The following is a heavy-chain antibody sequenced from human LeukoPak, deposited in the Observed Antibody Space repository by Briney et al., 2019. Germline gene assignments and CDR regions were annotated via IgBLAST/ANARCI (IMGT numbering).Heavy chain of an antibody. V-gene: IGHV4-59*11. Sequence: SATLSLTCPVSCASISRHCTGCTRQPPGKGLEWIGHIYYSGSTNYNPSLRSRVTISVDTTKNQVSLKLSSVTAADTAVYYCARGQHDSSGYCPFDDWGQGTLVTVSS. CDR3: ARGQHDSSGYCPFDD. D-gene: IGHD3-22*01. CDR1: CASISRHC. J-gene: IGHJ4*02. CDR2: IYYSGST.